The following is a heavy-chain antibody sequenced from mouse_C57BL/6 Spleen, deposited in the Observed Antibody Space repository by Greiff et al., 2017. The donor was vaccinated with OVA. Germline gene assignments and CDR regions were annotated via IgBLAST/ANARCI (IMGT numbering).Heavy chain of an antibody. J-gene: IGHJ3*01. V-gene: IGHV14-2*01. D-gene: IGHD2-4*01. CDR3: ARSVDYDYDGAWFAY. CDR2: IDPEDGET. Sequence: EVKLVESGAELVKPGASVKLSCTASGFNIKDYYMHWVKQRTEQGLEWIGRIDPEDGETKYAPKFQGKATITADTSSNTAYLQLSSLTSEDTAVYYCARSVDYDYDGAWFAYWGQGTLVTVSA. CDR1: GFNIKDYY.